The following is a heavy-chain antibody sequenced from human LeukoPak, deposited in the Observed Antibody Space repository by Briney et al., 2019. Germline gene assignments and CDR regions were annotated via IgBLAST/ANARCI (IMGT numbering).Heavy chain of an antibody. CDR1: GFTVSSNY. Sequence: GGSLRLSCAASGFTVSSNYMSWVRQAPGKGLEWVSVIYSGGSTYYADSVKGRFTISRDNSKNTLYLQMNSLRAEDTAVYYCARVEAVADFHIDHWGQGTLVTVSS. D-gene: IGHD6-13*01. CDR3: ARVEAVADFHIDH. CDR2: IYSGGST. V-gene: IGHV3-53*01. J-gene: IGHJ4*02.